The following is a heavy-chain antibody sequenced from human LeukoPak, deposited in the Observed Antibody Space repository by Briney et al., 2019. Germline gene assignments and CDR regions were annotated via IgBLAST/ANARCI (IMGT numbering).Heavy chain of an antibody. CDR3: ARAPEVVAATLFDF. Sequence: GGSVRLSCAASGFTFSDYYMSWIRQAPGKGLEWVSYISSSGIYTEYADSVKGRFTISRDNAKNSLYLQMNSLRAEDTALYYCARAPEVVAATLFDFWGQGTLVTVS. J-gene: IGHJ4*02. CDR2: ISSSGIYT. V-gene: IGHV3-11*05. D-gene: IGHD2-15*01. CDR1: GFTFSDYY.